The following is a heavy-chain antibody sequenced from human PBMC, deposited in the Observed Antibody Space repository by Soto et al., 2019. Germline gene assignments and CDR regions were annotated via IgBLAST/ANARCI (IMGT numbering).Heavy chain of an antibody. CDR1: GYTFTSYY. Sequence: GXSVKVSCKASGYTFTSYYMHWVRQAPVQGLEWMGIINPSGGSTSYAQKFQGRVTMTRDTSTSTVYMELSSLRSEDTAVYYCARGPYSSSLGAVPPVDYWGQGTLVTVSS. CDR3: ARGPYSSSLGAVPPVDY. D-gene: IGHD6-6*01. J-gene: IGHJ4*02. V-gene: IGHV1-46*01. CDR2: INPSGGST.